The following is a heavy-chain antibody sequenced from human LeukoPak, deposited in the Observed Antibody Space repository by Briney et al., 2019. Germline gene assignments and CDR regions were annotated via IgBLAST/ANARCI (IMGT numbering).Heavy chain of an antibody. V-gene: IGHV4-59*01. CDR1: GGSISGYY. Sequence: SETLSLTCTVSGGSISGYYWSWIRQPPGRGLEYIGYIYYSGNTNYNPALQSRVTISVDTSKNQFSLNLNSVTAADTAVYYCARLNTIGGTYPHNDYWGQGILVTVSS. CDR2: IYYSGNT. CDR3: ARLNTIGGTYPHNDY. D-gene: IGHD1-26*01. J-gene: IGHJ4*02.